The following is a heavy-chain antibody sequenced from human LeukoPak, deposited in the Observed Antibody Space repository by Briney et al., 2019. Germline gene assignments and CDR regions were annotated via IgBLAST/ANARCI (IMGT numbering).Heavy chain of an antibody. CDR3: AKVPYYDCWSGPDY. Sequence: GGSLRLSCAASGFTFSSYAMSWVRQAPGKGLEWVSAISGSGGSTYYADSVKGRFTISRDNSKNTLYLQMNSLRAEDTAVYYCAKVPYYDCWSGPDYWGQGTLVTVSS. V-gene: IGHV3-23*01. CDR2: ISGSGGST. CDR1: GFTFSSYA. J-gene: IGHJ4*02. D-gene: IGHD3-3*01.